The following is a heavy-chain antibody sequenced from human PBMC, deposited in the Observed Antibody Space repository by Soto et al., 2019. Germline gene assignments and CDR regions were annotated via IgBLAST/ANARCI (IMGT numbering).Heavy chain of an antibody. Sequence: PVVSQRHSCVASGFTFNKYAMTWVRQAPGKGLEWVSSISGSSSTTYYADSVKGRFTISRDNSKNTVYLHTNTLSTEDTAVYYCAPARDDYGDADVGSWRQG. CDR2: ISGSSSTT. V-gene: IGHV3-23*01. CDR1: GFTFNKYA. D-gene: IGHD4-17*01. J-gene: IGHJ4*01. CDR3: APARDDYGDADVGS.